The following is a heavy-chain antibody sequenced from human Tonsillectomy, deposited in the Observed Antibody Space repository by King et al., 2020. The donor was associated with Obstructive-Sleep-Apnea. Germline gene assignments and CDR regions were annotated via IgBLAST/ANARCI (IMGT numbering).Heavy chain of an antibody. CDR2: IYHSGST. Sequence: QLQESGPGLVKPSETLSLTCTVSGYSISSGYYWVWIRQPPGKGLEWMGSIYHSGSTYYNASLKTRVTISMDTSKNQFSLKLSSVTAADTAVYYCAGDSDYDSSGYDYFDYWGQGTLVTVSS. J-gene: IGHJ4*02. CDR3: AGDSDYDSSGYDYFDY. V-gene: IGHV4-38-2*02. CDR1: GYSISSGYY. D-gene: IGHD3-22*01.